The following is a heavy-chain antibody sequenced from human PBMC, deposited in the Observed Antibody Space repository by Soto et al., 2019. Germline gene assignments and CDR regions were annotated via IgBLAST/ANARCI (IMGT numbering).Heavy chain of an antibody. CDR1: GGSISSYY. Sequence: SETLSLTCTVSGGSISSYYWSWIRQPPGKGLEWIGYIYYSGSTNYNPSLKSRVTISVDTSKNQFSLKLSSVTAADTAVYYCARVITIFGVVIIGYFDYWGQGTLVTVSS. J-gene: IGHJ4*02. CDR2: IYYSGST. D-gene: IGHD3-3*01. V-gene: IGHV4-59*01. CDR3: ARVITIFGVVIIGYFDY.